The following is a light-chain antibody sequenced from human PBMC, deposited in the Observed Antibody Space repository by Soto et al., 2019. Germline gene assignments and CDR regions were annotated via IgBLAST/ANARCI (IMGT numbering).Light chain of an antibody. Sequence: SYELNQPLSVSVALGQTARITCGGNNIGRKNVHWYQVNPGQAPVLVIYRDSNRPSGIPERFSGSNSGNTATLAINGAQAGDDADYYCQVWDSGSVVFGGGSKLTV. V-gene: IGLV3-9*01. CDR3: QVWDSGSVV. CDR2: RDS. CDR1: NIGRKN. J-gene: IGLJ3*02.